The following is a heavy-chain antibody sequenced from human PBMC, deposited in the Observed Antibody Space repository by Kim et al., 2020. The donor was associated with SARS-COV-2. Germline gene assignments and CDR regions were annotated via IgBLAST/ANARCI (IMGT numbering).Heavy chain of an antibody. D-gene: IGHD6-13*01. J-gene: IGHJ6*02. V-gene: IGHV3-30*02. CDR3: AKDQAAAGRYYYYDYGMDV. Sequence: GRFTISRDNAKNTLYLQMNSLRAEDTAVYYCAKDQAAAGRYYYYDYGMDVWGQGTTVTVSS.